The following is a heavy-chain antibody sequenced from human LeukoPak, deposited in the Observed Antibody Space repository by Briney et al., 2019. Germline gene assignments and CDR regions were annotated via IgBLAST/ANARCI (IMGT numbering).Heavy chain of an antibody. CDR3: TRESGAFSPFGF. CDR1: GGSITTTNW. CDR2: VHLSGAT. V-gene: IGHV4-4*02. J-gene: IGHJ4*02. D-gene: IGHD1-26*01. Sequence: PSGALSLTCAVSGGSITTTNWWSWVRQPPGKGLEWIGEVHLSGATNYNPSLESRVSMSIDKSKNHLSLEVTSVTAADTAIYYCTRESGAFSPFGFWGQGTLLTVSS.